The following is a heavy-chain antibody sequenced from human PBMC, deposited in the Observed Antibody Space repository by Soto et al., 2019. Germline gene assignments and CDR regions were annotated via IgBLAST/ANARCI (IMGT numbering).Heavy chain of an antibody. V-gene: IGHV5-10-1*01. J-gene: IGHJ3*02. Sequence: GESLKISCKGSGYSFTSYWIGWVRQIPGKGLEWMGRIDPSDSYTNYSPSFQGHVTISADKSISTASLRWSSLKASDTAMYYCARHQRAYCSGGSCHPHAFDIWGQGTMVTVSS. D-gene: IGHD2-15*01. CDR3: ARHQRAYCSGGSCHPHAFDI. CDR2: IDPSDSYT. CDR1: GYSFTSYW.